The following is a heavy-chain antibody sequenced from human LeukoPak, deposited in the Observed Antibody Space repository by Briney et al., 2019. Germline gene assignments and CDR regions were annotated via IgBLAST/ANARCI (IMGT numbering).Heavy chain of an antibody. Sequence: GGSLRLSCAASGFTFSSYWMTWVRQAPGKGLEWVANIKQDGSEKYYVDSVKGRFTISRDNAKNSLYLQMNSLRAEDTAVYYCARDGVTGTVAFDIWGQGTMVTVSS. D-gene: IGHD1-20*01. CDR1: GFTFSSYW. CDR2: IKQDGSEK. J-gene: IGHJ3*02. V-gene: IGHV3-7*01. CDR3: ARDGVTGTVAFDI.